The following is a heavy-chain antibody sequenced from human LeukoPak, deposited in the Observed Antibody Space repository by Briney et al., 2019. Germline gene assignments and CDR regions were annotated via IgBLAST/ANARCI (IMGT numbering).Heavy chain of an antibody. CDR2: INHSGST. CDR1: GGSFSDYY. J-gene: IGHJ4*02. V-gene: IGHV4-34*01. D-gene: IGHD3-3*01. Sequence: SETLSLTCAVYGGSFSDYYWSWIRQPPGKGLEWIGEINHSGSTNYNPSPKSRVTISVDTSKNQFSLKLSSVTAADTAVYYCARVLRPFTIFGVVFKSIDYFDYWGQGTLVTVSS. CDR3: ARVLRPFTIFGVVFKSIDYFDY.